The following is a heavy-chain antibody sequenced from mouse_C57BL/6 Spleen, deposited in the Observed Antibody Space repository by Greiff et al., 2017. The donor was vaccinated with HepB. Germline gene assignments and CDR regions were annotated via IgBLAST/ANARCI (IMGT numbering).Heavy chain of an antibody. CDR1: GFNIKDDY. D-gene: IGHD2-4*01. V-gene: IGHV14-4*01. CDR3: TRLRQDY. J-gene: IGHJ2*01. Sequence: VQLKQSGAELVRPGASVKLSCTASGFNIKDDYMHWVKQRPEQGLEWIGWIDPENGDTEYASKFQGKATITADTSSNTAYLQLSSLTSEDTAVYYCTRLRQDYWGQGTTLTVAS. CDR2: IDPENGDT.